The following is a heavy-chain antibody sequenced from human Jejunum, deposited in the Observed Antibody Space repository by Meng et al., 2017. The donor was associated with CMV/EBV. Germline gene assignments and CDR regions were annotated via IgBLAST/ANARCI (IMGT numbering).Heavy chain of an antibody. D-gene: IGHD3-10*01. Sequence: SRSTFRNCPLRWVRQAPGKGLEWIAYISTTGTRVDYADSVKGRFTISRDHAKNSLSLQMHSLRVEDTATYFCAKVGSRYYFESWGQGLLVTVSS. J-gene: IGHJ4*02. CDR1: RSTFRNCP. V-gene: IGHV3-48*04. CDR3: AKVGSRYYFES. CDR2: ISTTGTRV.